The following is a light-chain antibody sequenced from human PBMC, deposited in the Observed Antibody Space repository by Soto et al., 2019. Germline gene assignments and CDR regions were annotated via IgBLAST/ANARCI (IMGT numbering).Light chain of an antibody. V-gene: IGLV2-14*01. Sequence: QSVLTQPASVSGSPGQSITISCTGTSSDVGGYDYVSWYQQHPGKAPKFMIYEVTNRPSGVSHRFSGSKSGNTASLTISGLQAEDEADYYCSSYTTTSTYVFG. CDR2: EVT. J-gene: IGLJ1*01. CDR1: SSDVGGYDY. CDR3: SSYTTTSTYV.